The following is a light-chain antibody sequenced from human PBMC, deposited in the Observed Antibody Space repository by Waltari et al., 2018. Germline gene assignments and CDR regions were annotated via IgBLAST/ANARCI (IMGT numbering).Light chain of an antibody. CDR3: SSYISSSTLEL. Sequence: QSALTQPASVSGSPGQPITISCTGTTSDVGAYNYVPWYQQHPGKAPKLIMFDVSNRPSGVSNRFSGSKSGNTASLTISGLQAEDEADYYCSSYISSSTLELFGGGTSLTVL. J-gene: IGLJ2*01. V-gene: IGLV2-14*03. CDR1: TSDVGAYNY. CDR2: DVS.